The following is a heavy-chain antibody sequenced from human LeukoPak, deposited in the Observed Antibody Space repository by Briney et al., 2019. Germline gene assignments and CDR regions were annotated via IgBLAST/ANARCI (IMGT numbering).Heavy chain of an antibody. CDR1: GGSISSYY. CDR3: ARGRVGAGDAFDI. J-gene: IGHJ3*02. D-gene: IGHD1-26*01. V-gene: IGHV4-34*01. CDR2: INHSGST. Sequence: SETLSLTCTVSGGSISSYYWSWIRQPPGKGLERIGEINHSGSTNYNPSLKSRVTISVDTSKNQFSLKLSSVTAADTAVYYCARGRVGAGDAFDIWGQGTMVTVSS.